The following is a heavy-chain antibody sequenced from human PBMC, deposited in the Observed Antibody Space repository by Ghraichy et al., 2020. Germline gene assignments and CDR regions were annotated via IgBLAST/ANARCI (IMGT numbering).Heavy chain of an antibody. D-gene: IGHD3-10*01. CDR1: GFTFSSYV. Sequence: LSLTCAASGFTFSSYVMSWVRQAPGKGLEWVSGISGSGGSTYYADSVKGRFTISRDNSKNTLYLQMNSLRAEDTAVYYCAKNRYYGSGRDETYYYGMDVWGQGTTVTVSS. V-gene: IGHV3-23*01. CDR2: ISGSGGST. J-gene: IGHJ6*02. CDR3: AKNRYYGSGRDETYYYGMDV.